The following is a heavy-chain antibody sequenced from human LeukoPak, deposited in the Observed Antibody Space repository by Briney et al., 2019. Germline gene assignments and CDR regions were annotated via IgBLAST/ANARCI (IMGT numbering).Heavy chain of an antibody. J-gene: IGHJ4*02. Sequence: PGGSLRLSCAASGFTFSSYAMSWVRQAPGKGLEWVSAISGSGGSTYYADSVKGRFTISRDNAKNSLYLQMNSLRAEDTAVYYCARDRGSSSWYEEWDYWGQGTLVTVSS. CDR3: ARDRGSSSWYEEWDY. V-gene: IGHV3-23*01. D-gene: IGHD6-13*01. CDR2: ISGSGGST. CDR1: GFTFSSYA.